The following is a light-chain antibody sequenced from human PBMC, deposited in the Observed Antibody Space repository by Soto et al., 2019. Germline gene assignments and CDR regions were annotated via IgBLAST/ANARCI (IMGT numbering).Light chain of an antibody. J-gene: IGKJ1*01. V-gene: IGKV3-11*01. Sequence: EIVLTQSPATLSLSPRERATLSCRASQSVSSYLAWYQQKPGQAPRLLIYDASNRATGIPARFSGSGSGTDFTLTISSLEPEDFAVYYCQQRSNWPLTTFGQGTKVEIK. CDR1: QSVSSY. CDR3: QQRSNWPLTT. CDR2: DAS.